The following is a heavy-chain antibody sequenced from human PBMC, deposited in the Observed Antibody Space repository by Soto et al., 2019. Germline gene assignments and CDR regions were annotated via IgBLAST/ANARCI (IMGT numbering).Heavy chain of an antibody. Sequence: PGGSLRLSCSASGFIFSESTIYWVRQVPGKGLEAISAVSTSGRSTYYADSVKDRFTISRDNSKNTLFLQMGSLRPEDTAIYYCVKQAHGLDGVAFDYWGKGTQVTVSS. CDR3: VKQAHGLDGVAFDY. CDR1: GFIFSEST. J-gene: IGHJ4*02. V-gene: IGHV3-64D*06. CDR2: VSTSGRST. D-gene: IGHD2-15*01.